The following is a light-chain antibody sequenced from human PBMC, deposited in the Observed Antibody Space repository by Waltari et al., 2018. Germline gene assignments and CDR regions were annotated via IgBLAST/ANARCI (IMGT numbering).Light chain of an antibody. CDR3: LQRSNWPYT. V-gene: IGKV3-11*01. CDR2: DAS. CDR1: QTVRSF. Sequence: EIVLTQSPATLSLSPGERATLSCRARQTVRSFLAWYQQKPGQAPRLLIFDASSRAPGIPAKFRGSGSGTDFTLTVSNLEPEDFAVYYCLQRSNWPYTFGQGTRVEIK. J-gene: IGKJ2*01.